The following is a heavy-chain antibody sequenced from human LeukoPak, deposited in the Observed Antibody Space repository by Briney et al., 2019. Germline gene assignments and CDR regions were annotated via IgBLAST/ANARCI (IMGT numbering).Heavy chain of an antibody. J-gene: IGHJ4*02. Sequence: SETLSLTCTVSGGSVSSSSYYWGWIRQPPGKGLEWIGYIYYSGSTNYNPSLKSRVTISVDTSKNQFSLKLSSVTAADTAVYYCVSKIGSRLDYWGQGTLVTVSS. CDR2: IYYSGST. CDR1: GGSVSSSSYY. D-gene: IGHD2-21*01. V-gene: IGHV4-61*01. CDR3: VSKIGSRLDY.